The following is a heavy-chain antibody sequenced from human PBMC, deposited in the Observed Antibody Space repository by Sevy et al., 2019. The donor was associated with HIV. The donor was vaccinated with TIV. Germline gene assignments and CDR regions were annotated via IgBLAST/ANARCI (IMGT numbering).Heavy chain of an antibody. Sequence: SESLSLTCTVSGGSITSLYWNWIRQPPGKGLEWIANIYYNGHINYNPSLKSRVTLSLDTSKNQCSLRLSSVTAALTAMYYCAGENAWGRGYSWGQGTLVTVSS. J-gene: IGHJ4*02. CDR2: IYYNGHI. CDR3: AGENAWGRGYS. D-gene: IGHD1-26*01. CDR1: GGSITSLY. V-gene: IGHV4-59*08.